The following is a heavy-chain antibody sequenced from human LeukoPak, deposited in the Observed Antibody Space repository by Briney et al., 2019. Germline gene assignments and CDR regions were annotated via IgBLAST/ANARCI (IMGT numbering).Heavy chain of an antibody. CDR1: GYTFTSYG. Sequence: ASVKVSCKASGYTFTSYGISWVRQAPGQGLEWMGIINPSGGSTSYAQKFQGRVTMTRDMSTSTVYMELSSLRSEDTAVYYCARGGQIAAAGNWFDPWGQGTLVTVSS. J-gene: IGHJ5*02. D-gene: IGHD6-13*01. V-gene: IGHV1-46*01. CDR2: INPSGGST. CDR3: ARGGQIAAAGNWFDP.